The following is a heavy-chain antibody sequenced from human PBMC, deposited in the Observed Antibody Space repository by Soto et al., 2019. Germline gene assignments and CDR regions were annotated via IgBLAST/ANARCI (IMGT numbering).Heavy chain of an antibody. V-gene: IGHV3-64*01. D-gene: IGHD4-17*01. J-gene: IGHJ4*02. CDR1: GFIFSAYP. Sequence: GGSLRLSCAASGFIFSAYPMHWVRQAPGKGLEYVSAIRTNGGSTYYANSVKGRFTISRDNSKNTLYLQMGSLRAEDMAIYYCARGDDYVPFDYWGQGTVVTVSS. CDR2: IRTNGGST. CDR3: ARGDDYVPFDY.